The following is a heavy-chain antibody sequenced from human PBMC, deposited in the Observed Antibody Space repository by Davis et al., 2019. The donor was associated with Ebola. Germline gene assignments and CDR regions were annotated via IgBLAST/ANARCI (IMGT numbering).Heavy chain of an antibody. J-gene: IGHJ4*02. D-gene: IGHD3-22*01. CDR2: VHYTGST. CDR1: GGSLSGYH. V-gene: IGHV4-59*08. CDR3: ARVGTMIVSPVL. Sequence: SETLSLTCTVSGGSLSGYHWNWIRQPPGKGLEWIGYVHYTGSTNYNPSLKSRVTISVDTSKTQFSLKLTSVTAADTAVYYCARVGTMIVSPVLWGQGTLVTVSS.